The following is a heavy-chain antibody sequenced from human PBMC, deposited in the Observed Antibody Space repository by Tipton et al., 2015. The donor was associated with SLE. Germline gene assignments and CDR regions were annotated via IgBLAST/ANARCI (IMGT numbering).Heavy chain of an antibody. CDR2: INHSGSI. CDR3: ARDRGYAHFDY. J-gene: IGHJ4*02. CDR1: GFTFSDFA. V-gene: IGHV4-34*01. Sequence: LRLSCAASGFTFSDFAMSWFRQPPGKGLEWIGQINHSGSINYNPSLKSRVTMSADTSRNQFSLKVSSVTAADTAVYNCARDRGYAHFDYWGQGILVTVSS. D-gene: IGHD5-12*01.